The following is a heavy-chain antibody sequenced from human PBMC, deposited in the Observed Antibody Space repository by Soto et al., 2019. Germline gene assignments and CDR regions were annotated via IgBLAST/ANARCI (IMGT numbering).Heavy chain of an antibody. V-gene: IGHV3-30-3*01. D-gene: IGHD5-18*01. J-gene: IGHJ5*02. Sequence: GGSLRLSCAASGFTFSSYAMSWVRQAPGKGLEWVAVISYDGSNKYYADSVKGRFTISRDNSKNTLCLQMNSLRAEDTAVYYCARDSKWIQLCFYSNWYDPWGQGTLVTVSS. CDR1: GFTFSSYA. CDR2: ISYDGSNK. CDR3: ARDSKWIQLCFYSNWYDP.